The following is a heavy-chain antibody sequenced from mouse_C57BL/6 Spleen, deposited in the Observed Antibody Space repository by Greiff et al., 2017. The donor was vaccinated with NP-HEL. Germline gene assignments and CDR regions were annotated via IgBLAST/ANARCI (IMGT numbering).Heavy chain of an antibody. CDR1: GYTFTSYW. J-gene: IGHJ1*03. D-gene: IGHD1-1*01. Sequence: QVQLQQSGAELVMPGASVKLSCKASGYTFTSYWMHWVKQRPGQGLEWIGEIDPSDSYTNYNQKFKGKSTLTVDKSSSTAYMQLSSLTSEDSAVYYCARREDYYGSSLYWYFDVWGTGTTVTVSS. CDR3: ARREDYYGSSLYWYFDV. CDR2: IDPSDSYT. V-gene: IGHV1-69*01.